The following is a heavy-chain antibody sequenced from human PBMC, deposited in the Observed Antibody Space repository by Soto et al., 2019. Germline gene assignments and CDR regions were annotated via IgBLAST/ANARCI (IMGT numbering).Heavy chain of an antibody. J-gene: IGHJ5*02. CDR1: GGSISSGDYY. Sequence: SDALSLTCTVSGGSISSGDYYWSWIRQPPGKGLEWIGYIYYSGSTYYNPSLKSRVTISVDTSKNQFSLKLSSVTAADTAVYYCASQAAYYDFRYNWIDPWGEGALVTVS. V-gene: IGHV4-30-4*02. D-gene: IGHD3-3*01. CDR3: ASQAAYYDFRYNWIDP. CDR2: IYYSGST.